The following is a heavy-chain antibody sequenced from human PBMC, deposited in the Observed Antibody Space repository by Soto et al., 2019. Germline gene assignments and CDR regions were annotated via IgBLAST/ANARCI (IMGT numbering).Heavy chain of an antibody. CDR3: VTSRPNNNWSGFDY. CDR1: GLTFSDHY. D-gene: IGHD1-1*01. Sequence: GGSMRLACVASGLTFSDHYMDWVGQAPGKGLEWVGRIRNRLYGYTTVYAASVKGRFTISRDESKSSVFLQINSPRTEDTAVYYCVTSRPNNNWSGFDYWGQGTLVTVSS. CDR2: IRNRLYGYTT. J-gene: IGHJ4*02. V-gene: IGHV3-72*01.